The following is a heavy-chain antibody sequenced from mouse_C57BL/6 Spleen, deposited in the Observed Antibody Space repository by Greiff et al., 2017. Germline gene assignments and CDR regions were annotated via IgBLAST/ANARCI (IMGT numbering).Heavy chain of an antibody. J-gene: IGHJ1*03. D-gene: IGHD1-1*01. CDR3: ARSITTVVDV. V-gene: IGHV1-81*01. CDR2: IYPRSGNT. Sequence: VKLMESGAELARPGASVKLSCKASGYTFTSYGISWVKQRTGQGLEWIGEIYPRSGNTYYNEKFKGKATLTADKSSSTAYMELRSLTSEDSAVYFCARSITTVVDVWGTGTTVTVSS. CDR1: GYTFTSYG.